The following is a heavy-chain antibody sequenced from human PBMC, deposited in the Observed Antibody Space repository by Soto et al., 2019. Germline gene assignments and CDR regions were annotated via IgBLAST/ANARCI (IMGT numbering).Heavy chain of an antibody. CDR3: ARGSLHLGELSLYNWFDP. V-gene: IGHV1-69*02. Sequence: SVKVSSKASGATFSSYTISWVRQAPGQGLEWMGRIIPILGIANYAQKFQGRVTITADTSTSTAYMELSSLRSEDTAVYYCARGSLHLGELSLYNWFDPWGQGTLVTVSS. J-gene: IGHJ5*02. CDR2: IIPILGIA. D-gene: IGHD3-16*02. CDR1: GATFSSYT.